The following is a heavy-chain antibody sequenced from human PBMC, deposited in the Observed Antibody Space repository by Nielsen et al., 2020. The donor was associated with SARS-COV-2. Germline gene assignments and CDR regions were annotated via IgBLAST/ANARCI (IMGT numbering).Heavy chain of an antibody. V-gene: IGHV4-39*01. CDR1: GGSISSSSYY. J-gene: IGHJ3*02. Sequence: SETLSLTCTVSGGSISSSSYYWGWIRQPPGKGLEWIGSIYYSGSTYYNPSLKSRVTISADTSKNQFSLKLSSVTAADTAVYYCASSEMATIWVAFDIWGQGTMVTVSS. D-gene: IGHD5-24*01. CDR3: ASSEMATIWVAFDI. CDR2: IYYSGST.